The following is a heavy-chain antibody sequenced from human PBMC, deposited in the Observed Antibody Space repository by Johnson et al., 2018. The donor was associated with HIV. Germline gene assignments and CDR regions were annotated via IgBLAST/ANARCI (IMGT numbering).Heavy chain of an antibody. CDR2: IYSGGST. D-gene: IGHD1-26*01. CDR1: GFTVSSNY. Sequence: VQLVESGGGLIQPGGSLRLSCAASGFTVSSNYMSWVRQAPGKGLEWVSVIYSGGSTYYADSVNGRFTISRDNSKNTLYLQMNSLRADDTAVYYCARDPSPIVGATYAFDIWGQGKMVTVSS. V-gene: IGHV3-53*01. CDR3: ARDPSPIVGATYAFDI. J-gene: IGHJ3*02.